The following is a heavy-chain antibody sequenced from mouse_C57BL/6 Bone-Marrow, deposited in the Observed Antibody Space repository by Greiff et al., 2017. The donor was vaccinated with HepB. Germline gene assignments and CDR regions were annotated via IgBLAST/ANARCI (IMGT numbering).Heavy chain of an antibody. Sequence: QVQLQQPGAELVKPGASVKLSCKASGYTFTSYWMHWVKQRPGQGLEWIGMIHPNSGSTNYNEKFKSKATLTVDTSSSTAYMQISSLTSEDSAVYYCARRSGIYYYGSSPYFDYWGQGTTLTVSS. D-gene: IGHD1-1*01. CDR2: IHPNSGST. CDR1: GYTFTSYW. V-gene: IGHV1-64*01. J-gene: IGHJ2*01. CDR3: ARRSGIYYYGSSPYFDY.